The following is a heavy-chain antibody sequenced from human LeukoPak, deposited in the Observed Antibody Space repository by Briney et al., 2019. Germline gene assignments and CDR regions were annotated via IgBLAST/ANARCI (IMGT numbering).Heavy chain of an antibody. D-gene: IGHD4-11*01. CDR2: ISYTGGST. V-gene: IGHV3-23*01. Sequence: GGSLRLSCAASGFTFSSYGMSWVRQAPGKGLEWVSAISYTGGSTYYADSVKGRFTVSRDNSKNTLWLQMTSLRAEDTAIYYCAKGSNPYPDNFDYWGQGTLVTVSS. CDR3: AKGSNPYPDNFDY. CDR1: GFTFSSYG. J-gene: IGHJ4*02.